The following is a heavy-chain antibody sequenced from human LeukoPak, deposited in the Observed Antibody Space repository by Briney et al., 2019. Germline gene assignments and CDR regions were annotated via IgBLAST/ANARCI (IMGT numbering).Heavy chain of an antibody. CDR3: ARDGSPDAFDI. CDR1: GGTFNSYA. J-gene: IGHJ3*02. V-gene: IGHV1-69*13. CDR2: IIPIFGTA. Sequence: GASVKVSCKASGGTFNSYAISWVRQAPGQGLEWMGGIIPIFGTANYAQKFQGRVTITADESTSTAYMELSSLRSEDTAVYYCARDGSPDAFDIWGQGTMVTVSS.